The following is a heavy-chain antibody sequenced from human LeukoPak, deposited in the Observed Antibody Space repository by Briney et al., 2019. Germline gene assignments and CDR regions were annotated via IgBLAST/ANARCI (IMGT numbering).Heavy chain of an antibody. Sequence: SGPTLVNPTETLTLTSTVSGFSLRNARIRVSWIRQPPGKALEWLAHIFSKDDKSYNTSLKSSLTISKDTSKSQVLLTRTNMDPVDTATYYGARICGKIVLWFDPWGQGTLVTVSS. D-gene: IGHD1-26*01. J-gene: IGHJ5*02. CDR3: ARICGKIVLWFDP. CDR1: GFSLRNARIR. V-gene: IGHV2-26*02. CDR2: IFSKDDK.